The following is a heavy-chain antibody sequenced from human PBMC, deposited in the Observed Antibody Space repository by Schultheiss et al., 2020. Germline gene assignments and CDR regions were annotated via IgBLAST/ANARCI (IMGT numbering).Heavy chain of an antibody. J-gene: IGHJ4*02. Sequence: GGSLRLSCAASGFTFSSYAMSWVRQAPGKGLEWVAVISYDGSNKYYADSVKGRFTISRDNSKNTLYLQMNSLRAEDTAVYYCARDAQVASNDYWGQGTLVTVSS. CDR3: ARDAQVASNDY. CDR1: GFTFSSYA. CDR2: ISYDGSNK. D-gene: IGHD5-12*01. V-gene: IGHV3-33*05.